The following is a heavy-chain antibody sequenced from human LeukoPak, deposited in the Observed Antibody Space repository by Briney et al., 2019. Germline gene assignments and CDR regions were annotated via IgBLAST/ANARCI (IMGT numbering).Heavy chain of an antibody. D-gene: IGHD6-13*01. J-gene: IGHJ4*02. Sequence: ASVKVPCKASGYTFTGYYMHWVRQAPGQGLEWMGWINPNSRGTNYAQKFQGRVTMTRDTSISTAYMELSRLRSDDTAVYYCARAYSSSWYGGGFDYWGQGTLVTVSS. CDR3: ARAYSSSWYGGGFDY. CDR1: GYTFTGYY. V-gene: IGHV1-2*02. CDR2: INPNSRGT.